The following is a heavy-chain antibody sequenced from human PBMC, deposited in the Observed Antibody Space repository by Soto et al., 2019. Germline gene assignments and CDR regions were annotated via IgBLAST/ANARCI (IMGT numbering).Heavy chain of an antibody. CDR2: ISGSGGST. Sequence: EVQLLESGGGLVQPGRSLRLSCAASGLTFSSYAMRWVRQAPGKGLEWVSAISGSGGSTYYADSVKGRFTISRDNSKNTLYLQMNSLRAEDTAVYYCAKNSGDRVRPGPGRIAAAGTGWFDPWGQGTLVTVTS. J-gene: IGHJ5*02. CDR1: GLTFSSYA. D-gene: IGHD6-13*01. V-gene: IGHV3-23*01. CDR3: AKNSGDRVRPGPGRIAAAGTGWFDP.